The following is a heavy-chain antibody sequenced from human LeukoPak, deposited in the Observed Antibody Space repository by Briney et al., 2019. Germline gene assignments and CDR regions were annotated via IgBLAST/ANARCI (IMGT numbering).Heavy chain of an antibody. Sequence: GEPLQICCKGSGNSFTSSWIGWVRQMPGKGLEWMGMVYLTDSDARYSPSFRGQVIMSADKSINTAYLQWSGLKASDTAMYYCARLQHVYDGSGTAFDNWGQGTLVIVSS. CDR1: GNSFTSSW. CDR2: VYLTDSDA. D-gene: IGHD3-10*01. CDR3: ARLQHVYDGSGTAFDN. J-gene: IGHJ4*02. V-gene: IGHV5-51*01.